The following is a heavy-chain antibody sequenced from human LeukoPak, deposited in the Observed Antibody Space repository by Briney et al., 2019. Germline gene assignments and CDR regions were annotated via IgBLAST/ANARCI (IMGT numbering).Heavy chain of an antibody. Sequence: EASVKVSCKASGGTFSSYAISWVRQAPGQGLEWMGGIIPIFGTANYAQKFQGRVTITADESTSTAYMELSSLRSEDTAVYYCARDPNNHYYYMDVWGKRTTVTVSS. J-gene: IGHJ6*03. CDR2: IIPIFGTA. D-gene: IGHD1/OR15-1a*01. CDR3: ARDPNNHYYYMDV. V-gene: IGHV1-69*01. CDR1: GGTFSSYA.